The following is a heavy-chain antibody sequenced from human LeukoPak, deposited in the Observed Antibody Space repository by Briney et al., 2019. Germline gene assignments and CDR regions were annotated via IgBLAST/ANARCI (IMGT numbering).Heavy chain of an antibody. J-gene: IGHJ5*02. CDR2: ITPIFGTA. CDR3: ASCGSGSYSPFCWFDP. Sequence: VASVKVSCKASGGTFSSYAISWVRQPPGQGLEWMGGITPIFGTANYAQKLQGRVTIITDESTSTAYMELNSLRSEDTAVYYCASCGSGSYSPFCWFDPWGQETLVTVSS. CDR1: GGTFSSYA. V-gene: IGHV1-69*05. D-gene: IGHD3-10*01.